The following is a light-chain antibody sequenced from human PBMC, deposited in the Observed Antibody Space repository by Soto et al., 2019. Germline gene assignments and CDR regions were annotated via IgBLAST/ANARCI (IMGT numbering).Light chain of an antibody. J-gene: IGKJ1*01. CDR3: QQSYNTPRT. Sequence: DIPLTQSPSSLSASVGDRVTITCRASQSISNFLNWYQQRPGQAPKLLISSSSNVQSGAPSRFSGRGSGTDFTLTISGLQPEDAASYCCQQSYNTPRTFGQGTKVEI. V-gene: IGKV1-39*01. CDR1: QSISNF. CDR2: SSS.